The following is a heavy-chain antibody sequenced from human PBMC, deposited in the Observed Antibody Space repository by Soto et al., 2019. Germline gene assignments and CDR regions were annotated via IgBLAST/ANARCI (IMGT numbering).Heavy chain of an antibody. Sequence: SVKVSCKASGGTFGNLGISWLRQAPGQGLEWMGGTIPIFDTPHYAEKFRDRLTITADATSTAYMELTSLSSEDTATYYCARDREDGSGTKYNCFDSWGQGTLVTVSS. J-gene: IGHJ5*01. CDR1: GGTFGNLG. CDR2: TIPIFDTP. CDR3: ARDREDGSGTKYNCFDS. D-gene: IGHD3-10*01. V-gene: IGHV1-69*13.